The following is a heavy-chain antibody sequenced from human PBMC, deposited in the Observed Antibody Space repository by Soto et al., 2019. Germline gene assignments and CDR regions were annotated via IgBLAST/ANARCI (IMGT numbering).Heavy chain of an antibody. Sequence: QVQLVQSGAEVRKPGASVKVSCKASGYTFTSYDINWVRQATGQGLEYLGWMSPNSGNTGYVQKFQGRVTXTXXXSXXKAYMELSSLRSEETAVYFCARGVKYGAYSRWFDPWGQGTLVTVSS. CDR3: ARGVKYGAYSRWFDP. CDR2: MSPNSGNT. D-gene: IGHD4-17*01. CDR1: GYTFTSYD. V-gene: IGHV1-8*01. J-gene: IGHJ5*02.